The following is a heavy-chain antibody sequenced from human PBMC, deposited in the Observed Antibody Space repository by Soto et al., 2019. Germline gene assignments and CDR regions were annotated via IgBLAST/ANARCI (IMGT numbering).Heavy chain of an antibody. CDR1: GFSVKRYW. D-gene: IGHD3-3*01. V-gene: IGHV3-74*01. J-gene: IGHJ6*02. CDR2: FGGDENYT. CDR3: GKGKELGVVRYGLDA. Sequence: PGGSLRLSCGASGFSVKRYWMHWVRQAPGKGLVWLPRFGGDENYTDYADSVRGRFTISRDIAKNTIYLQMNSLRAEDTAVYYCGKGKELGVVRYGLDAWGQGTTVTVSS.